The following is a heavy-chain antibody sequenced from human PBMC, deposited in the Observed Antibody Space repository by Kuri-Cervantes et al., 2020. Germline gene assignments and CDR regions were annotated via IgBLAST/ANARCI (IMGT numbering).Heavy chain of an antibody. V-gene: IGHV4-59*01. CDR1: DGSFSGYY. CDR2: IYYSGST. D-gene: IGHD4-17*01. CDR3: ARGGGASFDY. J-gene: IGHJ4*02. Sequence: SQTLSLTCAVYDGSFSGYYWSWIRQPPGKGLEWIGYIYYSGSTNYNPSLKSRVTISVDTSKNQFSLKLSSVTAADTAVYYCARGGGASFDYWGQGTLVTVSS.